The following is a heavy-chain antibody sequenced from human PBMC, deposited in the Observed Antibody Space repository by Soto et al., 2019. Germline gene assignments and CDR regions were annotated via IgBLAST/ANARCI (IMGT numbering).Heavy chain of an antibody. CDR1: GGSFSAYY. CDR3: ARGVRRCSGGSCYSVPNWFDY. CDR2: INHSGST. J-gene: IGHJ5*01. Sequence: SETLSLTCAVYGGSFSAYYWSWIRQPPGKGLEWIGEINHSGSTNYNPSLKSRVTISVDTSKNQFSLRLRSVTAADTAVYYCARGVRRCSGGSCYSVPNWFDYWGQGTLVTVSS. V-gene: IGHV4-34*01. D-gene: IGHD2-15*01.